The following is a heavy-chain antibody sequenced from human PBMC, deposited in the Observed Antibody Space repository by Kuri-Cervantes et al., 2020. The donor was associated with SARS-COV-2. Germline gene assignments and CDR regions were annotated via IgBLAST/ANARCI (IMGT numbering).Heavy chain of an antibody. V-gene: IGHV3-7*01. J-gene: IGHJ4*02. CDR3: AKDRVGVQDF. CDR2: IDQNGNKN. Sequence: GGSLRLSCAASGFTFSTYWMTWVRQAPGKGLEWVANIDQNGNKNYYVDFVRGRFTISRDNSQNTLYLHMKSLRSEDTAMYYCAKDRVGVQDFWGQGTLVTVSS. D-gene: IGHD2-21*01. CDR1: GFTFSTYW.